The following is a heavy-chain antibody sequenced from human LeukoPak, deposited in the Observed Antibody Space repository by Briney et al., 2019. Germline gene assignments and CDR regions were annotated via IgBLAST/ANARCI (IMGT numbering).Heavy chain of an antibody. V-gene: IGHV4-59*01. J-gene: IGHJ4*02. CDR1: GGSISNYY. D-gene: IGHD3-22*01. CDR3: ARNADDSSSYPYFDY. Sequence: SETLSLTCTVSGGSISNYYWSWIRQPPGKELEWIGYIYHSGSTNYNPSLKSRGTISQDTSKNQFSLKLSSVTAADTAVYYCARNADDSSSYPYFDYWGQGTLVTVSS. CDR2: IYHSGST.